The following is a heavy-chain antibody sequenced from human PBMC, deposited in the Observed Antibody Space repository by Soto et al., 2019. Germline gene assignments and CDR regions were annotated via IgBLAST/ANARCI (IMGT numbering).Heavy chain of an antibody. J-gene: IGHJ4*02. CDR2: IQSKTYGEAT. CDR1: GFSFDNAW. V-gene: IGHV3-15*07. Sequence: EVQLVESGGGLLKPGESVRLSCAASGFSFDNAWLNWVRQAPGQGLEWVGRIQSKTYGEATDYAAPVKGRFTISSDDSKYTLYLNMNSLKSEDSGVYYFTSGLIEVVAASSIAGYWSEGTLVTVSS. D-gene: IGHD2-21*01. CDR3: TSGLIEVVAASSIAGY.